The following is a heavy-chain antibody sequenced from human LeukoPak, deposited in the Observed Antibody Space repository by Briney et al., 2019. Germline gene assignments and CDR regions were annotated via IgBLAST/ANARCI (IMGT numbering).Heavy chain of an antibody. Sequence: QTGGSLRLSCAASGFTFSNYAMSWVRQAPGKGLEWVSVISGSGGSTYYADSVKGRFTISRDNAKNSLYLQMNSLRAEDTAVYYCARDLTIFGVVIIGTFDYWGQGTLVTVSS. CDR3: ARDLTIFGVVIIGTFDY. CDR2: ISGSGGST. D-gene: IGHD3-3*01. CDR1: GFTFSNYA. J-gene: IGHJ4*02. V-gene: IGHV3-23*01.